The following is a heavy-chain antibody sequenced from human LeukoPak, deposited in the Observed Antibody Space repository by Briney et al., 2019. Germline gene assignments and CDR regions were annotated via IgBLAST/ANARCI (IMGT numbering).Heavy chain of an antibody. CDR2: IIPIFGTA. CDR1: GGTFSSYA. D-gene: IGHD3-16*02. V-gene: IGHV1-69*05. J-gene: IGHJ4*02. Sequence: SVKVSCKASGGTFSSYAISWVRQAPGQGLEWMGRIIPIFGTANYAQKFQGRVTITTDESTSTAYMELSSLRSEDTAVYFCVRASLLRGLVGYYFDSWGQGTPVTVFS. CDR3: VRASLLRGLVGYYFDS.